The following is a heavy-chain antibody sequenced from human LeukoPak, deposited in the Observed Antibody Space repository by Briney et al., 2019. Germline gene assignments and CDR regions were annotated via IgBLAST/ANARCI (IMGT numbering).Heavy chain of an antibody. D-gene: IGHD4-17*01. Sequence: GGSLRLSCAASGFTFSSYAMSWVRQAPGKGLEWVSSVSGSGDGTYYADSVKGRFTISRDNSKKTLDLHMDSLRAEDTAVYYCAKERLGGNYGDYAVDYWGQGTMVTVSS. CDR2: VSGSGDGT. V-gene: IGHV3-23*01. J-gene: IGHJ4*02. CDR1: GFTFSSYA. CDR3: AKERLGGNYGDYAVDY.